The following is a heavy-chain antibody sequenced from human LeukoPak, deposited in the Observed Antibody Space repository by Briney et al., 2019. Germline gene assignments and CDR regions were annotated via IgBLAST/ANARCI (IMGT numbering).Heavy chain of an antibody. J-gene: IGHJ5*02. CDR3: ARSPHNSAWYEKWFDP. CDR2: ISASGGT. CDR1: GGSISTYY. D-gene: IGHD6-19*01. Sequence: SETLSLTCTVSGGSISTYYWSWIRQSPGKGLEWIAHISASGGTNYNPSLESRVTVSMDSSKNQFSLKLSSVTAADTAVFYCARSPHNSAWYEKWFDPWGQGTLVTVSS. V-gene: IGHV4-4*08.